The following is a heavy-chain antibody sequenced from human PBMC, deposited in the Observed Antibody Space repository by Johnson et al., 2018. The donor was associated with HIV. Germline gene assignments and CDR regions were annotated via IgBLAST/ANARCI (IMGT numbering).Heavy chain of an antibody. J-gene: IGHJ3*01. CDR3: ASGVHTFGVEATPRGFFDL. D-gene: IGHD3-3*01. Sequence: QVQLVESGGGLVKPGGSLRLSCAASGFTFNDYYMTWVRQAPGKGLECVSYISSSATAIYYADSVRGRFTIPRDSSKNKVFLQLSNVRPDDTAMYYCASGVHTFGVEATPRGFFDLWGQGTMVTVSS. CDR1: GFTFNDYY. V-gene: IGHV3-11*04. CDR2: ISSSATAI.